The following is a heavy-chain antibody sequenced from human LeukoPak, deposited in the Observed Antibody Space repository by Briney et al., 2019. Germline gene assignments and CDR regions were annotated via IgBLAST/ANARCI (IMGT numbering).Heavy chain of an antibody. V-gene: IGHV3-11*01. Sequence: PGGSLRLSCAASGFTFSDYYMSWIRQAPGKGLEWVSYTSTSGSTISYADSVKGRFTISRDNAKNSLYLQMNSLRAEDTAVYYCAKSEYYYGSGSYYKGYFDYWGQGTLVTVSS. CDR1: GFTFSDYY. CDR3: AKSEYYYGSGSYYKGYFDY. CDR2: TSTSGSTI. D-gene: IGHD3-10*01. J-gene: IGHJ4*02.